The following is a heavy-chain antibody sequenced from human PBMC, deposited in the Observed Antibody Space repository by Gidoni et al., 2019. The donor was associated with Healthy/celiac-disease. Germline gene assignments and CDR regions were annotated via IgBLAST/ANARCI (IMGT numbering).Heavy chain of an antibody. CDR3: ARGPYSSSWYGYYYGMDV. V-gene: IGHV1-8*01. D-gene: IGHD6-13*01. Sequence: QVQLVQSGAEVKKPGASVKVSCKASGYPFTSYDITWVRQATGQVLAWMGWMNPNSGNTGYAQKFQGRVTMTRNTSISTAYMELSSLRSEDTAVYYCARGPYSSSWYGYYYGMDVWGQGTTVTVSS. CDR1: GYPFTSYD. CDR2: MNPNSGNT. J-gene: IGHJ6*02.